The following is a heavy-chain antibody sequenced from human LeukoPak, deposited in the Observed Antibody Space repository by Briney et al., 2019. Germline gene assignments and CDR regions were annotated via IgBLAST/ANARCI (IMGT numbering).Heavy chain of an antibody. CDR1: GFTFSSYG. V-gene: IGHV3-33*08. CDR3: ARRVARYYVDY. Sequence: GGSLRLSCVASGFTFSSYGMHWVRQAPGKGLEWVAVIWYDGSNKYYSDSVKGRFTISRDNSKNTLYLQMNSLSAEDTAVYYCARRVARYYVDYWGQGTLVTVSS. CDR2: IWYDGSNK. J-gene: IGHJ4*02.